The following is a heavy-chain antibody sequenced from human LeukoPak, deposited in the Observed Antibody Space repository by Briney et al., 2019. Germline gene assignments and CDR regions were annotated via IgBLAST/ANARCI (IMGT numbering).Heavy chain of an antibody. CDR3: ARLYYYDSSGYSIGSDAFDI. J-gene: IGHJ3*02. Sequence: SETLSLTCTVSGGSISSSSYYWGCIRQPPGKGLEWIGSIYYSGSTYYNPSLKSRVTISVDTSKNQFSLKLSSVTAADTAVYYCARLYYYDSSGYSIGSDAFDIWGQGTMVTVSS. V-gene: IGHV4-39*01. CDR2: IYYSGST. CDR1: GGSISSSSYY. D-gene: IGHD3-22*01.